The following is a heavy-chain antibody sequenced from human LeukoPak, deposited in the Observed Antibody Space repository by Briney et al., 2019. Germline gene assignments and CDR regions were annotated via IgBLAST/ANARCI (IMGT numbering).Heavy chain of an antibody. Sequence: PGGSLRLSCAASGFTFSSYAMHWVRQAPGQGLEWVAVISYDGSNKYYADSVKGRFTISRDHSKNTLYLQMNSLRAEDTAVYYCARGEGGYDYDYWGQGTLVTVSS. J-gene: IGHJ4*02. CDR3: ARGEGGYDYDY. CDR2: ISYDGSNK. CDR1: GFTFSSYA. D-gene: IGHD5-12*01. V-gene: IGHV3-30-3*01.